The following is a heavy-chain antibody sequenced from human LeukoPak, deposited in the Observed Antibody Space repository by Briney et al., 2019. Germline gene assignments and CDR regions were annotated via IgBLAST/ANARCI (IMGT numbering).Heavy chain of an antibody. CDR3: ARVLGHGDDGIDY. V-gene: IGHV1-3*01. Sequence: KFQGRVTITRDTSASTAYMELSSLRSEDTAVYYCARVLGHGDDGIDYWGQGTLVTVSS. D-gene: IGHD4-17*01. J-gene: IGHJ4*02.